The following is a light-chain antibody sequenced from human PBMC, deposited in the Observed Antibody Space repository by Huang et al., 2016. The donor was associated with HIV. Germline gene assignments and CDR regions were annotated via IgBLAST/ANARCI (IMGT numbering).Light chain of an antibody. CDR2: GAS. CDR3: QQYGRSPWT. Sequence: EIVLTQSPGTLSLSPGERADLSCRASQSVSSSSLAWYQQKAGQAPRLLIYGASNRATGIPDRFSGGGSGADFTLAISRLEPEDFAVYYCQQYGRSPWTFGLGTKVEFK. CDR1: QSVSSSS. V-gene: IGKV3-20*01. J-gene: IGKJ1*01.